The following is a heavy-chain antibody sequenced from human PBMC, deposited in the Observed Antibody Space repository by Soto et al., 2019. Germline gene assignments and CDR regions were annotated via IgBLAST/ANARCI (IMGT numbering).Heavy chain of an antibody. J-gene: IGHJ6*02. CDR2: IYYSGST. CDR1: GGSISSGGYY. V-gene: IGHV4-31*03. Sequence: SETLSLTCTVSGGSISSGGYYWSWIRQHPGKGLEWIGYIYYSGSTYYNPSLKSRVTISVDTSKNQFSLKLSSVTAADTAVYYFARDRLRFLEGPHYYYYYGMDVWGQGTTVTVSS. CDR3: ARDRLRFLEGPHYYYYYGMDV. D-gene: IGHD3-3*01.